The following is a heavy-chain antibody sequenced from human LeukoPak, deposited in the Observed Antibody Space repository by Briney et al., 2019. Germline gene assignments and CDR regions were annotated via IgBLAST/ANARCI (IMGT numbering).Heavy chain of an antibody. J-gene: IGHJ1*01. CDR1: GYSFTDYW. Sequence: LGESLKISCKGSGYSFTDYWIGWVRQMPGKGLEWMGIIYPGDSETRYSPSFQGQVTISADKSISTAYLQWSSLKASDTAMYFCARLDTSGSDYFQYWGQGTLVTVSS. CDR2: IYPGDSET. CDR3: ARLDTSGSDYFQY. V-gene: IGHV5-51*01. D-gene: IGHD6-19*01.